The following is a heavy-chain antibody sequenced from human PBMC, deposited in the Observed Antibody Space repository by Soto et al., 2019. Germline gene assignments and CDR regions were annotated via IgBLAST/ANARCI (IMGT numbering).Heavy chain of an antibody. J-gene: IGHJ6*02. CDR3: ARGPFRPSAMDV. Sequence: SVKVSCKTSGYSFKKNVFTWVRQAPGQGLEWMGGTIPALGKTHYIEKFQGRVTITVDDATRTVYMEVRDLTSEDTAIYYCARGPFRPSAMDVWGQGTTVTVSS. CDR2: TIPALGKT. CDR1: GYSFKKNV. D-gene: IGHD3-10*01. V-gene: IGHV1-69*10.